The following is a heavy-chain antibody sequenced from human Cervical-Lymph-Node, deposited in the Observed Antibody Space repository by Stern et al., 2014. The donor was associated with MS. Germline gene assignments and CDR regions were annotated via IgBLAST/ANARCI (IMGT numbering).Heavy chain of an antibody. CDR1: GVTINTYA. Sequence: DPLVESGAEVRKPGSSVKVSCRASGVTINTYAVSWVRQAPGQGLEWMGAIVPVFDKSNNAQRFQERVTITADESTSTVYMELSGLTSEDTAVYYCARERGNTYGFDYWGQGTLVTVSS. CDR3: ARERGNTYGFDY. D-gene: IGHD4-23*01. J-gene: IGHJ4*02. CDR2: IVPVFDKS. V-gene: IGHV1-69*01.